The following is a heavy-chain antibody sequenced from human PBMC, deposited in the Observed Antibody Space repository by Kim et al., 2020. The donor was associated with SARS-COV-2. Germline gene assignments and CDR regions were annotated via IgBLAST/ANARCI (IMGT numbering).Heavy chain of an antibody. Sequence: ASVKVSCKASGYTFTSYYMHWVRQAPGQGLEWMGIINPSGGSTSYAQKFQGRVTMTRDTSTSTVYMELSSLRSEDTAVYYCARESDYYDSSAPRHSGFDYWGQGTLVTVSS. D-gene: IGHD3-22*01. CDR3: ARESDYYDSSAPRHSGFDY. V-gene: IGHV1-46*01. J-gene: IGHJ4*02. CDR1: GYTFTSYY. CDR2: INPSGGST.